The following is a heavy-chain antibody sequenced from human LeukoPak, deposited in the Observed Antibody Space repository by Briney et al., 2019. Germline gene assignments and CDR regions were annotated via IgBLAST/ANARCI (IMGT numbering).Heavy chain of an antibody. CDR3: AAPYNWNYVGYFDY. CDR1: GGTFSSYA. V-gene: IGHV1-69*13. Sequence: SVKVSCEASGGTFSSYAVSWVRQAPGQGLEWMGGIIPIFGTANYAQKFQGRVTITADESTSTAYMELSSLRSEDTAVYYCAAPYNWNYVGYFDYWGQGTLVTVSS. D-gene: IGHD1-7*01. J-gene: IGHJ4*02. CDR2: IIPIFGTA.